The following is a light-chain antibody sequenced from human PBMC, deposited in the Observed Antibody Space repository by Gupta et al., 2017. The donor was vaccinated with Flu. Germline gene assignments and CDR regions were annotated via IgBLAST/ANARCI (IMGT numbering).Light chain of an antibody. J-gene: IGLJ1*01. CDR2: KDN. V-gene: IGLV3-1*01. Sequence: STGPTASITCSGDKFGDKYACWYQQKPGQSPVLVIYKDNKRPSGIPERFSGSNSGNTATLTISGTQAMDEADYYCQAWDSSTYVFGTGTKVTVL. CDR3: QAWDSSTYV. CDR1: KFGDKY.